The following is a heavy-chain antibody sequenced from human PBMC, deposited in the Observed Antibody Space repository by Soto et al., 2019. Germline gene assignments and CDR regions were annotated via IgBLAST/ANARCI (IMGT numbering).Heavy chain of an antibody. CDR1: GYTFTSYA. CDR3: ASRSHSYGYFPYGMDV. J-gene: IGHJ6*02. CDR2: ITPFNGNT. Sequence: SVKVSCKASGYTFTSYAMHWVRQAPGQALEWMGWITPFNGNTNYAQKFQDRVTITRDRSMSTAYMELSSLRSEDTAMYYCASRSHSYGYFPYGMDVWGQGTTVTVS. D-gene: IGHD5-18*01. V-gene: IGHV1-45*02.